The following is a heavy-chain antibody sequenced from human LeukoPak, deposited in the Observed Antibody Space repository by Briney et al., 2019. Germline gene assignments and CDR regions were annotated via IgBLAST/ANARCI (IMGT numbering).Heavy chain of an antibody. V-gene: IGHV4-34*01. J-gene: IGHJ5*02. CDR1: GGSFSGYY. D-gene: IGHD6-19*01. Sequence: PSETLSLTCAVYGGSFSGYYWSWIRQPPGKGLEWIGEINHSGSTNYNPSLKSRVTISVDTSKNQFSLKLSSVTAADTAVYYCAREGGSIAVAGPWGQGTLVTVSP. CDR3: AREGGSIAVAGP. CDR2: INHSGST.